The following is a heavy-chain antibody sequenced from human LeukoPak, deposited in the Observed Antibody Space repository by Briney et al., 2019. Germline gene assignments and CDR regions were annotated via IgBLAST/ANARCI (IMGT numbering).Heavy chain of an antibody. Sequence: SETLSPTCTVSGGSISSYYWSWIRQPPGKGLEWIWYIYYSGSTNYNPSLKSRVTISVDTSKNQFSLKLSSVTAADTAVYYCARAYEYGSGWYEDYWGQGTLVTVSS. J-gene: IGHJ4*02. D-gene: IGHD6-19*01. V-gene: IGHV4-59*01. CDR2: IYYSGST. CDR3: ARAYEYGSGWYEDY. CDR1: GGSISSYY.